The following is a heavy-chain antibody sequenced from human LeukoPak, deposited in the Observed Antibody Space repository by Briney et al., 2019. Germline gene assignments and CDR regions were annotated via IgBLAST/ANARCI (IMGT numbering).Heavy chain of an antibody. CDR1: GYTFISYG. D-gene: IGHD4-17*01. CDR2: ISAYNGNT. J-gene: IGHJ4*02. Sequence: ASVKVSCKASGYTFISYGISWVRQAPGQGLEWMGWISAYNGNTNYAQKFQGRVTMTIDTSTTTAYMDLRSLRSDDTAVYYCARAAAPLYGDYDYWGQGTLVTVSS. CDR3: ARAAAPLYGDYDY. V-gene: IGHV1-18*01.